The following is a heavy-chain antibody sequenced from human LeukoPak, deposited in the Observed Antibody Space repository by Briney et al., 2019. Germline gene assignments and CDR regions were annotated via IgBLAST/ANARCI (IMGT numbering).Heavy chain of an antibody. D-gene: IGHD3-22*01. Sequence: PGGSLRLSCAASGFTFSNYAMNWVRQAPGKGLEWVGFIRSKTYGGTTEYATSVKGRFSISRDDSNSVAYLQMSSLKTEDTAVYYCAGRYYDSSGYTYPGDYWGQGTLVTVCS. CDR3: AGRYYDSSGYTYPGDY. CDR1: GFTFSNYA. V-gene: IGHV3-49*04. J-gene: IGHJ4*02. CDR2: IRSKTYGGTT.